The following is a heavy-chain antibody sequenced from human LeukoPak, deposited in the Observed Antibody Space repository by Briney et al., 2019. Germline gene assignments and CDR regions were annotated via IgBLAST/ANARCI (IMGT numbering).Heavy chain of an antibody. CDR3: ARGDNFWSGNSVYYYMDV. D-gene: IGHD3-3*01. CDR1: GYAFSGYY. Sequence: ASVKVSCKASGYAFSGYYMHWVRQAPGQGPEWMGWINPNTSGTNYALKFQGRVTLTRDTSISTAYMDLSRLRSGDTAVYYCARGDNFWSGNSVYYYMDVWGKGTTVTVSS. V-gene: IGHV1-2*02. CDR2: INPNTSGT. J-gene: IGHJ6*03.